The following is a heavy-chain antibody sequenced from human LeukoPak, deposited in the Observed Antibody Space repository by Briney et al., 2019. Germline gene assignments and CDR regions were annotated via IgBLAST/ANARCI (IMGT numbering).Heavy chain of an antibody. V-gene: IGHV3-66*01. D-gene: IGHD5-18*01. CDR1: GFTVSSNY. CDR3: ARDMGYSYALDY. Sequence: GGSLRLSCAASGFTVSSNYMNWVRQAPGKGLEWVSVIYSGGSTYYADSVKGRFTISRDNSKNTVYLQMNSLRAEDTAVYYCARDMGYSYALDYWGQGTLVTVSS. J-gene: IGHJ4*02. CDR2: IYSGGST.